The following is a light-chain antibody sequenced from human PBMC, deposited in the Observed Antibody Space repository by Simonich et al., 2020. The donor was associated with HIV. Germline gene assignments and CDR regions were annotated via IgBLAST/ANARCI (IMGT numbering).Light chain of an antibody. V-gene: IGKV1-9*01. J-gene: IGKJ1*01. CDR3: QQLKGYPPT. CDR2: AAS. Sequence: DIQMTQSPSSLSASVGDRVTIPCRASKSISSYLAWYQQKPGKDPKLLIYAASTLQSGVPSRCSGGESGTEFTLTISSLQPEDFATYYCQQLKGYPPTFGQGTRVEF. CDR1: KSISSY.